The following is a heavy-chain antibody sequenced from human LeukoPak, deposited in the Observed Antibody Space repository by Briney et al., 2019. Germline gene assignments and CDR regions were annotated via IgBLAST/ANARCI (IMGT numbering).Heavy chain of an antibody. CDR1: GYTFTSYD. CDR3: ARIAAAGNRRLNY. D-gene: IGHD6-13*01. J-gene: IGHJ4*02. CDR2: MNPNSGNT. Sequence: ASVKVSCKASGYTFTSYDINWVRQATGQGLEWMGWMNPNSGNTGYAQKFQGRITMTRNTSISTAYMELSSLTSEDTAVYFCARIAAAGNRRLNYWGQGTLVTVSS. V-gene: IGHV1-8*01.